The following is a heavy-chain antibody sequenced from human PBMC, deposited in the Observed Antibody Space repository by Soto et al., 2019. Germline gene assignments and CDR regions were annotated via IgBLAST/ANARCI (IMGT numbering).Heavy chain of an antibody. CDR2: ISSSGSTI. V-gene: IGHV3-48*03. Sequence: XGSLILSCSAAGFTLSSYEMNWVRQAPGKGLEWVSYISSSGSTIYYADSVKGRFTISRDNAKNSLYLQMNSLRAEDTAVYYCARVTQQLATNWFDPWGQGTLVTVSS. CDR3: ARVTQQLATNWFDP. D-gene: IGHD6-13*01. CDR1: GFTLSSYE. J-gene: IGHJ5*02.